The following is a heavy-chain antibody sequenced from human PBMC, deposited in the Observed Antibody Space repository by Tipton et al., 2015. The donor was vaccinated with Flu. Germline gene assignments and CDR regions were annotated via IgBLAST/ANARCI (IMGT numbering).Heavy chain of an antibody. Sequence: SLRLSCVASGFTFSNYEMNWVRQAPGKGLEWLSYISDTGNTIYYADSVNGRFSISRDNAKSSLYLQMNSLRAEDTGVYYCARELPSTWEPFDYWGQGTLVTVSS. J-gene: IGHJ4*02. CDR2: ISDTGNTI. D-gene: IGHD1-26*01. CDR3: ARELPSTWEPFDY. CDR1: GFTFSNYE. V-gene: IGHV3-48*03.